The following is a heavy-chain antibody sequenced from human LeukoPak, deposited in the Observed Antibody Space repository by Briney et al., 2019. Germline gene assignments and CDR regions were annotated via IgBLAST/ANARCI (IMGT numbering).Heavy chain of an antibody. CDR2: IGSGSVDK. Sequence: GGSLRLSRAASGFSFNIYAMGWVRQAPGKGLEWVSVIGSGSVDKHYADTVRGRFDISRDNSKNRLFLQMNSLRAEDTAVYYCAKPGSSRGIAGRRPTKYYFDYWGQGTLVTVSS. V-gene: IGHV3-23*01. CDR3: AKPGSSRGIAGRRPTKYYFDY. D-gene: IGHD6-6*01. CDR1: GFSFNIYA. J-gene: IGHJ4*02.